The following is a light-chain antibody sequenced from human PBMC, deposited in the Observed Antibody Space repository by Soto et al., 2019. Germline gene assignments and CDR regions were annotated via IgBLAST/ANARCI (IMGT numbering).Light chain of an antibody. CDR2: GAS. Sequence: EIVMTQSPATLSVSPGERATLSCRASQSVSSNLAWYQQKPGQAPRLLIYGASTRATGIPARFSGSGSGTEFTRTISSLQSEDFGFYYCQQYNNWPPWTFGQGTKVEIK. V-gene: IGKV3-15*01. CDR1: QSVSSN. CDR3: QQYNNWPPWT. J-gene: IGKJ1*01.